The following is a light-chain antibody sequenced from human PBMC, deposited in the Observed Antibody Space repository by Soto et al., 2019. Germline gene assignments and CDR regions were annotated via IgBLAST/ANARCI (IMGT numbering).Light chain of an antibody. Sequence: EIVLTQSPATLSLSPGERATLSCRASQSVSSYLAWYQQKPGQAPRLLIYDASNRATGIPARFSGSGSGTDFTLTISSLQAEDVAVYYCQQCYSTPYTFAQGTKLEIK. V-gene: IGKV3-11*01. CDR2: DAS. CDR3: QQCYSTPYT. J-gene: IGKJ2*01. CDR1: QSVSSY.